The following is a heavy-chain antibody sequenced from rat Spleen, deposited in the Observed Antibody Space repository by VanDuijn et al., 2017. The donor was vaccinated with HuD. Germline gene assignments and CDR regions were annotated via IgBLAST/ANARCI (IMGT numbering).Heavy chain of an antibody. CDR1: GFSLTSYN. D-gene: IGHD4-2*01. CDR3: ARDRTGPFDY. CDR2: IWTAGGT. V-gene: IGHV2-41*01. Sequence: QVQLKESGPGLVQPSQTLSLTCTVAGFSLTSYNIPGVRQPPGKGLEWMGVIWTAGGTRYNSALKSRLSISRDTSKSQVFLKMNSLQTEDTATYFCARDRTGPFDYWGQGVMVTVSS. J-gene: IGHJ2*01.